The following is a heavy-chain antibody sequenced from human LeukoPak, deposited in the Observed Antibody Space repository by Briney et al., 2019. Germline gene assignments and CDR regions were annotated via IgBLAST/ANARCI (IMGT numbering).Heavy chain of an antibody. Sequence: GRSLRLSCAASGFTFSSYGMHWVRQAPGKGLEWVTIITYDGSNKYYADSVKGRFTVSRDNSKNTLYLQMNSLRAEDTAVYYCATRSGSFTDAFDIWGQGTMVTVSS. J-gene: IGHJ3*02. CDR1: GFTFSSYG. D-gene: IGHD1-26*01. CDR2: ITYDGSNK. V-gene: IGHV3-30*03. CDR3: ATRSGSFTDAFDI.